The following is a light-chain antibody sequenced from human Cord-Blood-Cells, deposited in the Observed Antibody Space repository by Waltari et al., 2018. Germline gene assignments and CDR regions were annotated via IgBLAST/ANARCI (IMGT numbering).Light chain of an antibody. Sequence: QSALTQPASVSGSPGTSITIPCTGTSSDVGGYNYVSWYQQHPGKAPKLRIYDVSNLPSGVSNRFSGSKSGNTASLTISGLQAEHEADYYCSSYTSSSTPLYVFGTGTKVTVL. V-gene: IGLV2-14*03. J-gene: IGLJ1*01. CDR2: DVS. CDR1: SSDVGGYNY. CDR3: SSYTSSSTPLYV.